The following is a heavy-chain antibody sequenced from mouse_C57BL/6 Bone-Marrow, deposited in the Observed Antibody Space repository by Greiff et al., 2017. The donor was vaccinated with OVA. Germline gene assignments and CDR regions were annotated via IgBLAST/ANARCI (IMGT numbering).Heavy chain of an antibody. CDR2: INPNNGGT. Sequence: VQLQQSGPELVKPGASVKISCKASGYTFADYYMNWVKQSHGKSLEWIGDINPNNGGTSYNQKFKGTATLTVDKSSSTAYMELRSLTSEDSAVYYCGKDWYCDVWGTGTTVTVSS. J-gene: IGHJ1*03. CDR1: GYTFADYY. CDR3: GKDWYCDV. V-gene: IGHV1-26*01.